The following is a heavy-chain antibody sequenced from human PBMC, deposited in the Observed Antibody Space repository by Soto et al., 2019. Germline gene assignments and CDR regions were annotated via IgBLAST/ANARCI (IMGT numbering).Heavy chain of an antibody. J-gene: IGHJ3*02. V-gene: IGHV4-61*01. CDR1: GGSVSSGSYY. CDR3: ASSIMIFGGGYAFDI. D-gene: IGHD3-3*01. CDR2: IYYSGST. Sequence: QVQLQESGPGLVKPSETLSLTCTVSGGSVSSGSYYWSWIRQPPGKGLEWIGYIYYSGSTNYNPSLKSRVTISVDTSKNQFSLKLSSVTAADTAVYYCASSIMIFGGGYAFDIWGQGTMVTVSS.